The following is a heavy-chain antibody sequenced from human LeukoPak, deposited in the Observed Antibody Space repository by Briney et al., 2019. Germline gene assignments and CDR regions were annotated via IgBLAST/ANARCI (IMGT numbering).Heavy chain of an antibody. CDR1: GGSISSGGYY. CDR2: IYYSGST. CDR3: ARDPGDCTGGNCYYYGMDV. J-gene: IGHJ6*02. D-gene: IGHD2-8*02. V-gene: IGHV4-61*08. Sequence: PSETLSLTCTVSGGSISSGGYYWSWIRQPPGKGLEWIGYIYYSGSTNYNPSLKSRVTISVDTSKNQFSLKLTSVTAADTAVYYCARDPGDCTGGNCYYYGMDVWGQGTTVTVSS.